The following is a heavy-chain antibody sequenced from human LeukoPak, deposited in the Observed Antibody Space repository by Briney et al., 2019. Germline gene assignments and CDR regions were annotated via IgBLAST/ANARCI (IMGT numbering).Heavy chain of an antibody. D-gene: IGHD3-3*01. CDR1: GGSFSGYY. J-gene: IGHJ4*02. CDR3: ARGRITIFGVVIHGFDY. CDR2: INHSGST. V-gene: IGHV4-34*01. Sequence: PSETLSLTCAVYGGSFSGYYWSWIRQPPGKELEWIGEINHSGSTNYNPSLKSRVTISVDTSKNQFSLKLSSVTAADTAVYYCARGRITIFGVVIHGFDYWGQGTLVTVSS.